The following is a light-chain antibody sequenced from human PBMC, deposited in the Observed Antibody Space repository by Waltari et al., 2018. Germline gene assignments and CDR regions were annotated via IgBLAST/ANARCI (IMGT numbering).Light chain of an antibody. CDR1: QSVTRTY. CDR2: DVS. V-gene: IGKV3-20*01. CDR3: QQYSSPPNS. J-gene: IGKJ2*03. Sequence: EIVLTPSPGTLSLSPGERATLSCRASQSVTRTYLAWYQQKPGQAPRLLIYDVSRRATGIPDRFSGSGSGTDFTLTISRLEPEDFAVYFCQQYSSPPNSFGQGTKLEIK.